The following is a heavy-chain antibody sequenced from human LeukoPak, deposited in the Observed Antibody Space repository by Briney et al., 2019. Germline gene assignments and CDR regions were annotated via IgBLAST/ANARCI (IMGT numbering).Heavy chain of an antibody. CDR2: ISAYNGNT. J-gene: IGHJ4*02. D-gene: IGHD6-19*01. CDR3: AREVAQYSSGPSFDY. Sequence: ASVKVSCKASGYTFTSYGISWVRQAPGQGLEWMGWISAYNGNTNYAQKLQGRVTMTTDTSTSTAYMELRSLRSDDTAVYYCAREVAQYSSGPSFDYWGQGTLVTVSS. V-gene: IGHV1-18*01. CDR1: GYTFTSYG.